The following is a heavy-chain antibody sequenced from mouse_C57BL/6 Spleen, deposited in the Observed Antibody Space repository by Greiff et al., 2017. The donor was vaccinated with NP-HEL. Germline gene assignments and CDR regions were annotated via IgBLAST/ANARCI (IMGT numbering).Heavy chain of an antibody. V-gene: IGHV1-7*01. CDR2: INPSSGYT. D-gene: IGHD2-4*01. CDR1: GYTFTSYW. J-gene: IGHJ4*01. Sequence: QVQLQQSGAELAKPGASVKLSCKASGYTFTSYWMHWVKQRPGQGLEWIGYINPSSGYTKYNQKFKDKATLTADKSSSTAYMQLRSLTYEDSEDYYCERWFYDYDGYAMDYWGQGTSVTVSS. CDR3: ERWFYDYDGYAMDY.